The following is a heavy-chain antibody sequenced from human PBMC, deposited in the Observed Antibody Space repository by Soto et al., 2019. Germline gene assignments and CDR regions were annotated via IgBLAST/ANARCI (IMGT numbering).Heavy chain of an antibody. CDR2: INHSGST. Sequence: SETLSLTCAVYGGSFSGYYWSWIRQPPGKGLEWIGEINHSGSTNYNPSLKSRVTISVDTSKNQFSLKLSSVTAADTAVYYCARGFWSGLNWSDPWGQGTLVTVSS. V-gene: IGHV4-34*01. J-gene: IGHJ5*02. CDR1: GGSFSGYY. D-gene: IGHD3-3*01. CDR3: ARGFWSGLNWSDP.